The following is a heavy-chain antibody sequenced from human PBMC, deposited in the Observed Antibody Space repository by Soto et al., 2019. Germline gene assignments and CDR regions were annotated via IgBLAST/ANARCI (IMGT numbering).Heavy chain of an antibody. D-gene: IGHD4-17*01. Sequence: QVQLQQWGAGLLKPSETLSLTCAVYGGSFSGYYWSWIRQPPGKGLEWIGEINHSGSTNYNPSLKSRATISVDTSKTQSSLELSSVTAADTAVYYCARGQDYGRHFDYWGQGTLVTVSS. V-gene: IGHV4-34*01. CDR2: INHSGST. J-gene: IGHJ4*02. CDR3: ARGQDYGRHFDY. CDR1: GGSFSGYY.